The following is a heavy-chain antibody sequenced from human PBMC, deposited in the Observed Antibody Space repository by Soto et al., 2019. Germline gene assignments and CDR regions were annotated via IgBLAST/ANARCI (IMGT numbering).Heavy chain of an antibody. V-gene: IGHV3-53*01. CDR1: GFSVTNSY. D-gene: IGHD5-18*01. CDR3: ARDWTKFSYNYPYYYAMDA. J-gene: IGHJ6*02. CDR2: LYSSGTT. Sequence: GGSLRLSCTVSGFSVTNSYINWVRQAPGKGLEWVSILYSSGTTYYADSVRGRFTVSRDDSKNTLFLHMNSLRADDTAVYYCARDWTKFSYNYPYYYAMDAWGQGTTVTVSS.